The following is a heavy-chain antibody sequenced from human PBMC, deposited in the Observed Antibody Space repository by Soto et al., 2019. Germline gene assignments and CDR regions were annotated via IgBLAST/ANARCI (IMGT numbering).Heavy chain of an antibody. CDR1: GFTFSSYA. CDR3: AKDRWQQLLENWFDP. J-gene: IGHJ5*02. D-gene: IGHD6-13*01. CDR2: ISGSGGST. V-gene: IGHV3-23*01. Sequence: EVQLLESGGGLVQPGGSLRLSCAASGFTFSSYAMSWVRQAPGKGLEWVSAISGSGGSTYYADSVKGRFTISRDNSKNMLYLQMNSLRAEDTAVYYCAKDRWQQLLENWFDPWGQGTLVTVSS.